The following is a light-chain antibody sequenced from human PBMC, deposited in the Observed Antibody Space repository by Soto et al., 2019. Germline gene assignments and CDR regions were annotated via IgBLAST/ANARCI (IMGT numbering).Light chain of an antibody. V-gene: IGKV1-33*01. CDR1: QDISNY. CDR3: QQYDNLPRYT. CDR2: VAS. Sequence: DIQMTQSPSSLSASVGDRVTITCQASQDISNYLNWYQQKPGKAPKLLIYVASNLETGVPSRFSGSGYGTDFTFTISSLQPEDIATYYCQQYDNLPRYTFGQGTKLEIK. J-gene: IGKJ2*01.